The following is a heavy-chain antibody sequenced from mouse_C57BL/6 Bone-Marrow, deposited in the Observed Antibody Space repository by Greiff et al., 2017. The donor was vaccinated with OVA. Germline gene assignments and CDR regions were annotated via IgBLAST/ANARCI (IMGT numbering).Heavy chain of an antibody. CDR1: GYSITSGYY. V-gene: IGHV3-6*01. J-gene: IGHJ4*01. CDR2: ISYDGSN. Sequence: DVQLQESGPGLVKPSQSLSLTCSVTGYSITSGYYWNWIRQFPGNKLEWMGYISYDGSNNYNPSLKNRISITRDTSKNQFFLKLNSVTTEDTATYYCARTIYSSAMDYWGQGTSVTVSS. D-gene: IGHD2-12*01. CDR3: ARTIYSSAMDY.